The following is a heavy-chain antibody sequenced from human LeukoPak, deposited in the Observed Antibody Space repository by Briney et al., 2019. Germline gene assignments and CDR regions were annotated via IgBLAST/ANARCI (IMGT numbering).Heavy chain of an antibody. Sequence: PGGSLRLSCAASGFTFSSYEMNWVRQAPGKGLEWVSYISSSGSTIYYADSVKGRFTISRDNANHSLYLQMNSLRAEDTAVYYCAELGITMIGGVCGKGPTVPISS. D-gene: IGHD3-10*02. V-gene: IGHV3-48*03. J-gene: IGHJ6*04. CDR2: ISSSGSTI. CDR3: AELGITMIGGV. CDR1: GFTFSSYE.